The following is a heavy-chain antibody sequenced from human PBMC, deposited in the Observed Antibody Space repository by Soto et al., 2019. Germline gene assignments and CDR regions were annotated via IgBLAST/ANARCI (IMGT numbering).Heavy chain of an antibody. CDR1: GGSISETYW. D-gene: IGHD6-19*01. V-gene: IGHV4-4*02. Sequence: QVQLQESGPGLVEPSETLSLTCAVTGGSISETYWWSWVRQPPGKGLQWIGETSYRGTAHYNPSIKCSASKSMDTFRKPYSLTLISLTAADSDSYYFGRHVAVPRRRGFEYWCQGTLVSVSS. J-gene: IGHJ4*02. CDR2: TSYRGTA. CDR3: GRHVAVPRRRGFEY.